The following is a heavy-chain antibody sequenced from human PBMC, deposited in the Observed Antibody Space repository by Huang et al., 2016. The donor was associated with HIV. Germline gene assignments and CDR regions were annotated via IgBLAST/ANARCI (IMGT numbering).Heavy chain of an antibody. CDR1: GGSISDSY. J-gene: IGHJ4*02. D-gene: IGHD6-19*01. Sequence: QVQLQESGPGLVKPSDTLSLTCTVSGGSISDSYWTWIRQPAGKGLEWIGRAFMGGSTNYNPSLESRGRVAMSFDTSKSHFYLKLTSMTAADTATYYCARESPTVAGLLDYWGQGALVIVSS. V-gene: IGHV4-4*07. CDR3: ARESPTVAGLLDY. CDR2: AFMGGST.